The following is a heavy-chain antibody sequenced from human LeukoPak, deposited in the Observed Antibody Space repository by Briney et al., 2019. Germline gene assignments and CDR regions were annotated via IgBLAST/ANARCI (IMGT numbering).Heavy chain of an antibody. D-gene: IGHD1-26*01. CDR3: ATNSGSYSRDY. V-gene: IGHV3-23*01. J-gene: IGHJ4*02. Sequence: GGSLRLSCAASGFTFSSYAMSWVRQAPGKGLEWVSAISGSGGSTYYADSAKGRFTISRDNSKNTLYLQMNSLRAEDTAVYYCATNSGSYSRDYWGQGTLVTVSS. CDR1: GFTFSSYA. CDR2: ISGSGGST.